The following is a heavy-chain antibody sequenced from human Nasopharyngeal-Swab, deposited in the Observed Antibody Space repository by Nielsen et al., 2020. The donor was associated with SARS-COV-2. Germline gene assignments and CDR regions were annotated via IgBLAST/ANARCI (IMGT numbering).Heavy chain of an antibody. J-gene: IGHJ6*02. CDR3: ARDILRRIVLMVYEDYYGMDV. D-gene: IGHD2-8*01. CDR1: GFTFRSYA. Sequence: GESLKISCAASGFTFRSYAISWVRQAPGKGLEWVSVISGSDHTTYYADSVKGRFTISRDNAKNSLYLQMNSLRAEDTAVYYCARDILRRIVLMVYEDYYGMDVWGQGTTVTVSS. V-gene: IGHV3-23*01. CDR2: ISGSDHTT.